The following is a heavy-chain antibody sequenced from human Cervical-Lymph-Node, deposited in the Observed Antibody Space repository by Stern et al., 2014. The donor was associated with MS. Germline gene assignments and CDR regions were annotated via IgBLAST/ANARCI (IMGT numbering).Heavy chain of an antibody. CDR1: GGTFTSYS. CDR2: IISILDIT. D-gene: IGHD3-3*01. J-gene: IGHJ6*02. Sequence: QVQLGQSGAEVKKPGSSMKVSCKASGGTFTSYSISWVRQAPGQGLEWMGRIISILDITNYAQKFQGRITITADKSTSTAYMELSSLRSEDTAVYYCTRDSDFSGMDVWGQGTTVIVSS. V-gene: IGHV1-69*09. CDR3: TRDSDFSGMDV.